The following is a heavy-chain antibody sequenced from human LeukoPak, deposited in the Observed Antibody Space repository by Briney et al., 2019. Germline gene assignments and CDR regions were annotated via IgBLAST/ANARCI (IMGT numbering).Heavy chain of an antibody. D-gene: IGHD1-26*01. Sequence: SETLSLTCAVYGGSFSGYYWSWLRQPPGKGLEWIGEINHSGSTNYSPSLKSRVTISVDTSKNQFSLKLSSVTAADTAVYYCARLVGATLWARFDYWGQGTLVTVSS. CDR2: INHSGST. V-gene: IGHV4-34*01. J-gene: IGHJ4*02. CDR3: ARLVGATLWARFDY. CDR1: GGSFSGYY.